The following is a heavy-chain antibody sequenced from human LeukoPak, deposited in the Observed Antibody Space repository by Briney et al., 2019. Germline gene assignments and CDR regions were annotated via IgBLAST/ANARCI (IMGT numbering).Heavy chain of an antibody. J-gene: IGHJ4*02. V-gene: IGHV4-34*01. CDR2: INHSGST. CDR3: ARAAAATYYFDY. Sequence: GSLRLSCAASGFTFSSYAMSWIRQPPGKGLEWIGEINHSGSTNYNPSLKSRVTISVDTSKNQFSLKLSSVTAADTAVYYCARAAAATYYFDYWGQGTLVTVSS. D-gene: IGHD6-13*01. CDR1: GFTFSSYA.